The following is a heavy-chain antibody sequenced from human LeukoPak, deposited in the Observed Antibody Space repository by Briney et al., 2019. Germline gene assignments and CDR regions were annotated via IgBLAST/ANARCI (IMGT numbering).Heavy chain of an antibody. J-gene: IGHJ5*02. Sequence: PSETLSLTCAVSGGSISSSNWWSWVRQPPGKGLEWIGEIYHSGSTNYNPSLKSRVTISVDKSKNQFSLKLSSVTAADTAVYYCARDIYEGGDTPYNWFDPWGQGTLVTVSS. CDR1: GGSISSSNW. V-gene: IGHV4-4*02. CDR2: IYHSGST. D-gene: IGHD5-18*01. CDR3: ARDIYEGGDTPYNWFDP.